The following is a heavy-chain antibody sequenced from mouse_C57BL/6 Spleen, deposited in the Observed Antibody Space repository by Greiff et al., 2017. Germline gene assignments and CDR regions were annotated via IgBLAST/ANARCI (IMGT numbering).Heavy chain of an antibody. CDR1: GYTFTGYW. Sequence: QVQLKQSGAELAKPGASVKLSCKASGYTFTGYWMHWVKQRPGQGLEWIGYINPSRGYTTYNQKFKDQATLTADKSSSTAYMQLSSLTYEDSAVYYCARSSTAQATFAYWGQGTLVTVSA. J-gene: IGHJ3*01. CDR2: INPSRGYT. V-gene: IGHV1-7*01. D-gene: IGHD3-2*02. CDR3: ARSSTAQATFAY.